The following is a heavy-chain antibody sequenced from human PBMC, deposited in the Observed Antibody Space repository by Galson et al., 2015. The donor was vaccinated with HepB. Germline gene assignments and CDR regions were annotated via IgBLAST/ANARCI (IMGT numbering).Heavy chain of an antibody. CDR1: GFTFSSYG. CDR2: IWYDGSNK. J-gene: IGHJ4*02. D-gene: IGHD6-19*01. V-gene: IGHV3-33*08. Sequence: LRLSCAASGFTFSSYGMHWVRQAPGKGLEWVAVIWYDGSNKYYADSVKGRFTISRDNSKNTLYLQMNSLRAEDTAVYYCARDFGSRYSSGWYQKMTNWGAHYWGQGTLVTVSS. CDR3: ARDFGSRYSSGWYQKMTNWGAHY.